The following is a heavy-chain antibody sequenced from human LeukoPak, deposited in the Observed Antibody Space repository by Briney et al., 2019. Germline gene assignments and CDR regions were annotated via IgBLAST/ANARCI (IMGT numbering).Heavy chain of an antibody. V-gene: IGHV4-59*01. CDR3: ARHTSRWPNWFDP. J-gene: IGHJ5*02. Sequence: SETLSLTCTVSGGSISSDYWSWIRQPPGKGLEYLGYIYYSGSTNYNPSLKSRVTISIDTSKNQFFLRLNSVTAADTAVYYCARHTSRWPNWFDPWGQGTLVPVSS. CDR2: IYYSGST. D-gene: IGHD5-24*01. CDR1: GGSISSDY.